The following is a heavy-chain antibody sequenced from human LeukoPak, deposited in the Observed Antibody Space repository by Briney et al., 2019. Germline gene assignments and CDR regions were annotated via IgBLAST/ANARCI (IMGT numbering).Heavy chain of an antibody. J-gene: IGHJ4*02. V-gene: IGHV3-30-3*01. CDR3: AKALQYQLGYYDY. CDR2: ISYDGSNK. Sequence: PGRSLRLSCAASGFTFSSYAMHWVRQAPGKGLEWVAVISYDGSNKYYADSVKGRFTISRDKSKNTLYLQMNSLRAEDTAVYYCAKALQYQLGYYDYWGQGTLVTVSS. D-gene: IGHD2-2*01. CDR1: GFTFSSYA.